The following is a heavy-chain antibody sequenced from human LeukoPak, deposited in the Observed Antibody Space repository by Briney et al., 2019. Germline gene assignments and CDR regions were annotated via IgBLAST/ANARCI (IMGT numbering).Heavy chain of an antibody. CDR1: GGSLNGYY. J-gene: IGHJ4*02. V-gene: IGHV4-34*01. Sequence: SETLSLTCAVYGGSLNGYYWSWTRQSPGKGLEWLGEIDHRGATKYNASLESRVTISLDTPFNQFSLELTSVTAADTAIYYCARGSSYGASGYPYFDHWGQGTLVPVS. CDR2: IDHRGAT. CDR3: ARGSSYGASGYPYFDH. D-gene: IGHD3-22*01.